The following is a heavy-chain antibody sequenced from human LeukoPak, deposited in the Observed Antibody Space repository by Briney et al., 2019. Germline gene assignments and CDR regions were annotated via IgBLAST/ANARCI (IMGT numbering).Heavy chain of an antibody. CDR3: ARRDSSGWSYS. CDR1: GYSFSIYW. Sequence: GESLKISCKGSGYSFSIYWIGWVRQMPGKGLEWMGIIYPGDSETRYSPSLQGQVTISADKSISTAYLQWSSLKASDTAMYYCARRDSSGWSYSWGQGTLVTVSS. V-gene: IGHV5-51*01. D-gene: IGHD6-19*01. CDR2: IYPGDSET. J-gene: IGHJ4*02.